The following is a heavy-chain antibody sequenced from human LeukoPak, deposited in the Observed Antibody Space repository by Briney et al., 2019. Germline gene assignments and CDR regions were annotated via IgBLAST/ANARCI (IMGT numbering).Heavy chain of an antibody. CDR1: GYTFTSYY. CDR2: INTSGGST. CDR3: ARGGDSNGYYFHLHL. J-gene: IGHJ4*02. D-gene: IGHD3-22*01. Sequence: ASVKVSCKAAGYTFTSYYMHWVRQGPGQGIEWMGIINTSGGSTSYAQKFQGRVTMARDMSTSTVYMEQSSLRTEDTAVYYCARGGDSNGYYFHLHLGGQGTLVSVSS. V-gene: IGHV1-46*01.